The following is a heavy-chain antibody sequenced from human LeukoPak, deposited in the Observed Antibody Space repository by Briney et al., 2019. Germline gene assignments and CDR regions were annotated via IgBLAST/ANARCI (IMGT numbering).Heavy chain of an antibody. Sequence: SETLSLTCTVSGGSISSSSYYWGWIRQPPGKGLEWIGSIYYSGSTYYNPSLKSRVTISVDKSKNQFSLNLISVTAADTAVYYCARKDGGDWNYFDYWGQGTLVTVSS. J-gene: IGHJ4*02. D-gene: IGHD2-21*02. CDR1: GGSISSSSYY. CDR3: ARKDGGDWNYFDY. V-gene: IGHV4-39*07. CDR2: IYYSGST.